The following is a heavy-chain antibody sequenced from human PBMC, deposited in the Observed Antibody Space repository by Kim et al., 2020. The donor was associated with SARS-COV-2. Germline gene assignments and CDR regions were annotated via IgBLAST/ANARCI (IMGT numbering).Heavy chain of an antibody. CDR2: TTRSGGDS. D-gene: IGHD3-16*01. CDR3: VKYGRSYGAGH. V-gene: IGHV3-64D*06. J-gene: IGHJ4*02. Sequence: GGSLRLSCSGSGFTFSEFAMHWVRRSPGRGLEFVAATTRSGGDSYYRDSVEGRFSAYRDNSRSMLYLQMNNVRPEDTAIYYCVKYGRSYGAGHWGQGTLVLVS. CDR1: GFTFSEFA.